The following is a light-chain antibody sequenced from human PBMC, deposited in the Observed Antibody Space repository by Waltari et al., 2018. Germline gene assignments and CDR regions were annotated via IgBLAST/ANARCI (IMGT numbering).Light chain of an antibody. CDR2: YDR. CDR3: HVWHPHVDPGV. Sequence: SYVVTQPPSVSVAPGETATITCGGDNIGTYSVHGYQQKAGQAPVLVIFYDRDRPSGIPDRFAGSNSCNTATLTISRVEAGDEARYYCHVWHPHVDPGVFGTGTEVTVL. J-gene: IGLJ1*01. V-gene: IGLV3-21*04. CDR1: NIGTYS.